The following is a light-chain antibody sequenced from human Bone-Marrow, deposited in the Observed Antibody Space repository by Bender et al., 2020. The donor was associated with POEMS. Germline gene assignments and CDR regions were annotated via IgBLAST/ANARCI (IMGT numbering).Light chain of an antibody. CDR2: EVG. Sequence: QSALTQPASVSGSPGQSITISCTGTNSDIGGYDFVSWYRQHPGKVPKLIIYEVGNRPSGVSDRFSGAKSGSTASLTISGLQVEDEGDYYCCSSTQSDSFVFGSGTKVTVL. V-gene: IGLV2-14*01. CDR3: CSSTQSDSFV. J-gene: IGLJ1*01. CDR1: NSDIGGYDF.